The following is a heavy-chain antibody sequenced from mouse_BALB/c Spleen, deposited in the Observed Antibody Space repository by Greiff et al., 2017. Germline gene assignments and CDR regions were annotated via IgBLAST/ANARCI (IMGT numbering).Heavy chain of an antibody. J-gene: IGHJ2*01. CDR2: ISSGSSTI. D-gene: IGHD3-2*01. CDR1: GFTFSSFG. CDR3: ARGGQLGSSDY. V-gene: IGHV5-17*02. Sequence: DVMLVESGGGLVQPGGSRKLSCAASGFTFSSFGMHWVRQAPEKGLEWVAYISSGSSTIYYADTVKGRFTISRDNPKNTLFLQMTSLRSEDTAMYYCARGGQLGSSDYWGQGTTLTVSS.